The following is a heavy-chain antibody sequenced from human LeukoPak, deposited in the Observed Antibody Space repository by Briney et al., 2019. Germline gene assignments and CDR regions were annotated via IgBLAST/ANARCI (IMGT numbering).Heavy chain of an antibody. CDR1: GGSVINTNW. CDR3: ARVRYSYGHKVYGVDV. Sequence: PSETLSLTCGVSGGSVINTNWWTWVRQPPGKGLEWIGEVHLDGRTNYNPSLESRLTMSVDVSENQVSLKLTSVTAADTAVYYCARVRYSYGHKVYGVDVWGQGTTVTVSS. V-gene: IGHV4-4*02. J-gene: IGHJ6*02. CDR2: VHLDGRT. D-gene: IGHD5-18*01.